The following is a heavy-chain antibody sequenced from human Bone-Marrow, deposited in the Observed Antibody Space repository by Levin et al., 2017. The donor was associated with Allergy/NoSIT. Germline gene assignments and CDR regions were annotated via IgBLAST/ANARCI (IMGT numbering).Heavy chain of an antibody. V-gene: IGHV3-9*01. CDR3: TRDKGTGWARQTYGLEF. CDR2: ISWSGTGT. CDR1: GFTFDDYA. Sequence: SLKISCAASGFTFDDYAMHWVRQVPGKGLEWVSGISWSGTGTAYAASVKGRFTISRDNAKNSLFLQVSSLKVEDTALYFCTRDKGTGWARQTYGLEFWGQGTMLTV. D-gene: IGHD6-19*01. J-gene: IGHJ6*02.